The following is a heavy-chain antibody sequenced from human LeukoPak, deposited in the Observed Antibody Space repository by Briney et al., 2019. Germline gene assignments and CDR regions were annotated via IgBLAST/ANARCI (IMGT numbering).Heavy chain of an antibody. V-gene: IGHV3-48*01. J-gene: IGHJ4*02. CDR1: GFNYSSYT. Sequence: GGSLRLSCAASGFNYSSYTMNWVRQAPGMGLEWLSYISASRDITYYADSVKGRFTISRDNAKNSLYLQMNSLRAEDTAVYYCARDPVVYTSSWYYFDYWGQGTLVTVSS. D-gene: IGHD6-13*01. CDR2: ISASRDIT. CDR3: ARDPVVYTSSWYYFDY.